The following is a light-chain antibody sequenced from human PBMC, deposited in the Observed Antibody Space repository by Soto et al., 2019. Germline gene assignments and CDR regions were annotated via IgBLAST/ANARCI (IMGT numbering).Light chain of an antibody. V-gene: IGKV1-39*01. Sequence: DIQMTQSPSSLSASVGDRVTITCRASQSISSYLNWYQQKPGKAPKLLIYAASSLQSGVPSRFSGRRSGTDFTLTISSLQPEDFPTYYCQQSYSTPLSTFGQGTKLEIK. CDR3: QQSYSTPLST. CDR2: AAS. CDR1: QSISSY. J-gene: IGKJ2*01.